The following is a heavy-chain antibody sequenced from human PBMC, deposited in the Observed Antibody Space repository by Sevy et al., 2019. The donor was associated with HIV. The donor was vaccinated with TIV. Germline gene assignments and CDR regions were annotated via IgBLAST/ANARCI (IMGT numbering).Heavy chain of an antibody. Sequence: GGSLRLSCAASGFNFSSYGMHWVRQAPGKGLEWVAVISYDGSSKYCAESVKGRFTISRDNSKNTLYLQISSLRAEDTAVYYCAKESGSYYDFWRGHDAFDIWGQGTMVTVSS. J-gene: IGHJ3*02. D-gene: IGHD3-3*01. CDR1: GFNFSSYG. V-gene: IGHV3-30*18. CDR3: AKESGSYYDFWRGHDAFDI. CDR2: ISYDGSSK.